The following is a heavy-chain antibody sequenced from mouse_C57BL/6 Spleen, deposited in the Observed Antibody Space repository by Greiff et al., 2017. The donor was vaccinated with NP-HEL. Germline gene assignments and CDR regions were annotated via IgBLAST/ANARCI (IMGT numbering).Heavy chain of an antibody. Sequence: QVQLQQPGAELVKPGASVKLSYKASGYTFTSYWMHWVKQRPGQGLEWIGMIHPNSGSTNYNEKFKSKATLTVDKSSSTAYMQLSSLTSEDSAVYYCARSWYYDYDGFAYWGQGTLVTVSA. D-gene: IGHD2-4*01. CDR2: IHPNSGST. CDR3: ARSWYYDYDGFAY. J-gene: IGHJ3*01. CDR1: GYTFTSYW. V-gene: IGHV1-64*01.